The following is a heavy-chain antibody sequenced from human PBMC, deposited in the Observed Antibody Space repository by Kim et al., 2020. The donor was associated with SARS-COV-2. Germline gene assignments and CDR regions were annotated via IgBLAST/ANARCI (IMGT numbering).Heavy chain of an antibody. V-gene: IGHV1-18*04. D-gene: IGHD3-22*01. J-gene: IGHJ5*02. CDR3: ARMAPHYYDSSGYYWGHNWFDP. CDR2: ISAYNGNT. CDR1: GYTFTSYG. Sequence: ASVKVSCKASGYTFTSYGISWVRQAPGQGLEWMGWISAYNGNTNYAQKLQGRVTMTTDTSTSTAYMELRSLRSDDTAVYYCARMAPHYYDSSGYYWGHNWFDPWGPGTLVTFSS.